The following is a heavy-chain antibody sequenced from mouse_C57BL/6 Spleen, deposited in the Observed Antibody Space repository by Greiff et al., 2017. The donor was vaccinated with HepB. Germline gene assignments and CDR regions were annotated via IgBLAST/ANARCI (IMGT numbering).Heavy chain of an antibody. Sequence: EVKLVESGEGLVKPGGSLKLSCAASGFTFSSYAMSWVRQTPEKRLEWVAYISSGGDYIYYADTVKGRFTISRDNARNTLYLQMSSLKSEDTAMYYCTREGYGNYVKGAMDYWGQGTSVTVSS. D-gene: IGHD2-1*01. J-gene: IGHJ4*01. CDR2: ISSGGDYI. CDR1: GFTFSSYA. V-gene: IGHV5-9-1*02. CDR3: TREGYGNYVKGAMDY.